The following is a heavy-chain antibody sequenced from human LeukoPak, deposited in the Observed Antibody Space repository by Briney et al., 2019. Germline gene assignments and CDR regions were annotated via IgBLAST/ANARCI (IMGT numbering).Heavy chain of an antibody. CDR1: GGSISSGDYY. J-gene: IGHJ3*02. Sequence: SETLSLTCTVSGGSISSGDYYWSWIRQPPGKGLEWIGYIYYSGSTYYNPSLKSRVTISVDTSKNQFSLKLSSVTAADTAVYYCARDSDPSLAAFDIWGQGTMVTVSS. V-gene: IGHV4-30-4*01. CDR2: IYYSGST. CDR3: ARDSDPSLAAFDI.